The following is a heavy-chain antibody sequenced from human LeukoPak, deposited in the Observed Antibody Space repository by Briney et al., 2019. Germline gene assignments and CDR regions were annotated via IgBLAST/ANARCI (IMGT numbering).Heavy chain of an antibody. CDR1: GGTFSSYA. D-gene: IGHD6-13*01. CDR2: INPNSGGT. V-gene: IGHV1-2*06. Sequence: ASVKVSCKASGGTFSSYAISWVRQAPGQGLEWMGRINPNSGGTNYAQKFQGRVTMTRDTSISTAYMELSRLRSDDTAVYYCATLLGIAAAGTDYWGQGTLVTVSS. CDR3: ATLLGIAAAGTDY. J-gene: IGHJ4*02.